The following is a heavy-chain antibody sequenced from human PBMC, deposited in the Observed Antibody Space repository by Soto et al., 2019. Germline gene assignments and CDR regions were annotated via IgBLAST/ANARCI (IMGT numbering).Heavy chain of an antibody. J-gene: IGHJ3*02. CDR2: MNEDGSEK. CDR1: GFTFSSYW. V-gene: IGHV3-7*01. Sequence: HPSETLSLTCAVSGFTFSSYWMSWVRQAPGKGLEWVANMNEDGSEKNYVDSVKGRFTISRDNAKNSLYLQMNGLRGDDTAVYYCARDRGYSTFDIWGQGTMVTVSS. D-gene: IGHD1-26*01. CDR3: ARDRGYSTFDI.